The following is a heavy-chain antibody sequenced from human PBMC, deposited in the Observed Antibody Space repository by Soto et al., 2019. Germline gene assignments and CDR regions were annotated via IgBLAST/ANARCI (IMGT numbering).Heavy chain of an antibody. Sequence: SETLSLTCIVSGESISSSSYYWGWIRQPPGKGLEWIGSIYYSGRTYYNPSFKCRVTISIDTSKNQFSLKLSSVTATDTAVYYCARQRTTVVTQAYFDHWGQGALVTVSS. V-gene: IGHV4-39*01. CDR3: ARQRTTVVTQAYFDH. CDR2: IYYSGRT. D-gene: IGHD2-21*02. CDR1: GESISSSSYY. J-gene: IGHJ4*02.